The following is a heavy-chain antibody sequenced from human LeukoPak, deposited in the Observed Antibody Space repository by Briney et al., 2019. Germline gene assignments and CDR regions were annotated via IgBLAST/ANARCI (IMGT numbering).Heavy chain of an antibody. CDR2: IYYSGST. J-gene: IGHJ4*02. V-gene: IGHV4-39*01. CDR1: GGSISSSSYY. CDR3: AILGYSYGRVGYYFDY. D-gene: IGHD5-18*01. Sequence: SETLSLTRTVSGGSISSSSYYWGWIRQPPGKGLEWIGSIYYSGSTYYNPSLKSRVTISVDTSKNQFSLKLSSVTAADTAVYYCAILGYSYGRVGYYFDYWGQGTLVTVSS.